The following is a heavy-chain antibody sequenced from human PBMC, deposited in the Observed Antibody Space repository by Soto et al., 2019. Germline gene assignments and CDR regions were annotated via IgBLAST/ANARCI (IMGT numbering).Heavy chain of an antibody. CDR3: ARARPDELFDY. V-gene: IGHV4-59*01. CDR1: GGSISSYY. J-gene: IGHJ4*02. CDR2: IYYSGST. Sequence: SQTLSLTCTVSGGSISSYYWSWIRQPPGKGLEWIGYIYYSGSTNYNPSLKSRVTISVDTSKNQFSLKLSSVTAADTAVYYCARARPDELFDYWGQGTLVTVSS. D-gene: IGHD6-6*01.